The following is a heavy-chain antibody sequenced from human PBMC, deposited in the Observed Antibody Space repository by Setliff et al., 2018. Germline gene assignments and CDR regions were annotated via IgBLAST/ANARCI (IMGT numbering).Heavy chain of an antibody. V-gene: IGHV4-34*01. CDR1: GGSFSTYY. CDR2: INHSGST. CDR3: ARVGWYYDSSGFDH. D-gene: IGHD3-22*01. J-gene: IGHJ4*02. Sequence: SETLSLTCAVYGGSFSTYYWNWIRQPPGKGLEWIGEINHSGSTNYNPSLKSRVTISVDTSKNQFSLKLRSVTAADTAVYYCARVGWYYDSSGFDHWGQGTLVTVSS.